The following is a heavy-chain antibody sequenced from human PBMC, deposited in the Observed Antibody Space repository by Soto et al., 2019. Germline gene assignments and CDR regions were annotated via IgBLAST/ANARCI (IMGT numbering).Heavy chain of an antibody. CDR1: GGSISSYY. V-gene: IGHV4-59*01. CDR3: ARAPNDYNYHYYGLDV. J-gene: IGHJ6*02. CDR2: IYYSGNT. D-gene: IGHD4-4*01. Sequence: QVQLQESGPGLVKSSETLSLTCVVSGGSISSYYWSWIRQPPGKGLECIGYIYYSGNTKYNPSLESRVTISVDMSKNQFALNLRSVTAADTAVYYCARAPNDYNYHYYGLDVWGQGTTVTVSS.